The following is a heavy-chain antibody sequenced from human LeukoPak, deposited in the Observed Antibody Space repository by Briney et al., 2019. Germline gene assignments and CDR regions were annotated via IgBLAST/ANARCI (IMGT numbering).Heavy chain of an antibody. CDR1: GYSISSSNW. Sequence: ASDTLSLTCAVSGYSISSSNWWGWIRQPPGKGLEWIGYIYYSGSTYYNPSLKSRVTMSVDTSKNQFSLKLSSVTAVDTAVYYCARYYDFWSGFIWFDPWGQGTLVTVSS. CDR2: IYYSGST. D-gene: IGHD3-3*01. CDR3: ARYYDFWSGFIWFDP. J-gene: IGHJ5*02. V-gene: IGHV4-28*01.